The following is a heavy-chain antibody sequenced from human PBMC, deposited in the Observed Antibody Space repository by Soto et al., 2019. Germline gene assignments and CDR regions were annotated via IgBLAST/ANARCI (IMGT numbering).Heavy chain of an antibody. D-gene: IGHD3-10*01. V-gene: IGHV4-31*03. Sequence: QVQLQESGPGLVKPSQTLSLTCTVSGGSISSGGYYWSWIRQHPGKGLEWIGYIYYSGSTYYNPSLKSRVTISVDTAKNQFSLKLSSVTAADTAVYYCARVPNSYGSGSYLNWFDPWGQGTLVTVSS. CDR3: ARVPNSYGSGSYLNWFDP. J-gene: IGHJ5*02. CDR2: IYYSGST. CDR1: GGSISSGGYY.